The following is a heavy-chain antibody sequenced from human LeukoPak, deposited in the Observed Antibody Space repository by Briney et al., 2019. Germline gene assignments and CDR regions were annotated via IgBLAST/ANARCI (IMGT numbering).Heavy chain of an antibody. CDR2: ISVYNGDP. V-gene: IGHV1-18*01. CDR1: GYSFATYG. D-gene: IGHD3-16*01. Sequence: ASVKVSCKASGYSFATYGITWVGQAPGQGLEWMGWISVYNGDPNYAQRLQDRVTMTTDTSTNTAYMELRSLTSDDTGIYYCARAIYDGPRCYPDYWGQGSLVTVSS. CDR3: ARAIYDGPRCYPDY. J-gene: IGHJ4*02.